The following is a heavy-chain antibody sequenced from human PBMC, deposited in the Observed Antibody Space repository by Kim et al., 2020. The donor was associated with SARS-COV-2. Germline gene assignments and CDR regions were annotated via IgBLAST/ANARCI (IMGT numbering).Heavy chain of an antibody. V-gene: IGHV1-69*02. CDR3: ASPSHYEWLPHGAAAFDI. CDR1: GGTFSSYT. J-gene: IGHJ3*02. CDR2: IIPILGIA. D-gene: IGHD5-12*01. Sequence: SVKVSCKASGGTFSSYTISWVRQAPGQGLEWMGRIIPILGIANYAQKFQGRVTITADKSTSTAYMELSSLRSEDTAVYYCASPSHYEWLPHGAAAFDIWGQGTMVTVSS.